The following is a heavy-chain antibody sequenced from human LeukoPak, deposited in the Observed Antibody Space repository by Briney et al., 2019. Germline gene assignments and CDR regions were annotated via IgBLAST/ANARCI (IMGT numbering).Heavy chain of an antibody. CDR1: GFTFSSYS. J-gene: IGHJ6*03. Sequence: GGSLRLSCAASGFTFSSYSMNWVRQAPGKGLEWVSSISSSSSYIYYADSVKGRFTISRDNAKNSLYLQMNSLRAEDTAVYYCARETAAAGTPVYYMDVWGKGTTVTVSS. V-gene: IGHV3-21*01. CDR2: ISSSSSYI. CDR3: ARETAAAGTPVYYMDV. D-gene: IGHD6-13*01.